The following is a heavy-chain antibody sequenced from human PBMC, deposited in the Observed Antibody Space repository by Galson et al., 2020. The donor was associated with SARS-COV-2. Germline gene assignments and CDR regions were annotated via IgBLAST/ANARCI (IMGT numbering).Heavy chain of an antibody. CDR3: VKGMGLKYFDY. D-gene: IGHD3-10*01. CDR2: INSVNPAI. V-gene: IGHV3-48*01. CDR1: AFSFSGSS. J-gene: IGHJ4*02. Sequence: GGSLRLSSAAHAFSFSGSSMNWVRQAPGNGLERVSYINSVNPAIYYQESVKGRFTISRDNTRNSLSLQMNFLRAEDTAVYYCVKGMGLKYFDYWGQGTLVTVSS.